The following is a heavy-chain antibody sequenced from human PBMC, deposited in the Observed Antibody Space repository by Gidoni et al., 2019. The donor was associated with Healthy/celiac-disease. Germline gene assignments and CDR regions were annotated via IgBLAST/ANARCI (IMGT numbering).Heavy chain of an antibody. J-gene: IGHJ3*02. D-gene: IGHD5-12*01. CDR1: GGSISSGDYY. Sequence: GLVKPSQTLSLTCTVSGGSISSGDYYWSWIRQPPGKGLEWIGYIYYSGSTYYNPSLKSRVTISVDTSKNQFSLKLSSVTAADTAVYYCVRVDIVATEDAFDIWGQGTMVTVSS. CDR2: IYYSGST. CDR3: VRVDIVATEDAFDI. V-gene: IGHV4-30-4*01.